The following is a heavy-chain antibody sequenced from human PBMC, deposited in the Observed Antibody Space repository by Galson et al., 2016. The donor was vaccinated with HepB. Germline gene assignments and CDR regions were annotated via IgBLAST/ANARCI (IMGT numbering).Heavy chain of an antibody. D-gene: IGHD6-19*01. CDR2: INHSGST. Sequence: SETLSLTCAVHGGSFSDYYWSWIRQPPGQGLEWIGEINHSGSTNYNPSLTSRVTISVDTSKRQLSLNLKSLTAADTAVYYCARRTLWLEADYWGQGTLVTASS. V-gene: IGHV4-34*01. CDR1: GGSFSDYY. CDR3: ARRTLWLEADY. J-gene: IGHJ4*02.